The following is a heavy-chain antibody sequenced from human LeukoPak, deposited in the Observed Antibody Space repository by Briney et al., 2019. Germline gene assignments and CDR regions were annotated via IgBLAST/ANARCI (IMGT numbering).Heavy chain of an antibody. CDR2: IYYSGST. J-gene: IGHJ4*02. D-gene: IGHD3-22*01. V-gene: IGHV4-59*01. CDR3: ARGTYDSSGYWHYFDY. CDR1: GGSISSYY. Sequence: SETLSLTCTVSGGSISSYYWSWLRQPPGKGLEWIGYIYYSGSTNYNPSLKSRVTISVDTSKNQFSLKLSSVTAADTAVYYCARGTYDSSGYWHYFDYWGQGTLVTVSS.